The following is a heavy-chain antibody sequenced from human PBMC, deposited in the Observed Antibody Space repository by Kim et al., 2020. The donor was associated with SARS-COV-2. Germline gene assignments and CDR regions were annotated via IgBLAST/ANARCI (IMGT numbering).Heavy chain of an antibody. D-gene: IGHD6-13*01. Sequence: SPSFQGQVTISADKSISTAYLQWSSLKASDTAMYYCARALGIAAAGPLDYWGQGTLVTVSS. CDR3: ARALGIAAAGPLDY. V-gene: IGHV5-51*01. J-gene: IGHJ4*02.